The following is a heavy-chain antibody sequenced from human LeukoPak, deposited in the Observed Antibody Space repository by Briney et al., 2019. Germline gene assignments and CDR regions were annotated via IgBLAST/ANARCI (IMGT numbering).Heavy chain of an antibody. CDR2: IYYTGST. CDR3: ASRTRFGELRFDY. D-gene: IGHD3-10*01. V-gene: IGHV4-39*01. J-gene: IGHJ4*02. Sequence: SETLSLTCTVSGGSISTSSYYWGWIRQPPEKGLEWIGSIYYTGSTYYNPSLNSRVTVSVDTSKNQFSLKLSSVTAADTAMYYCASRTRFGELRFDYWGQGTLVTVSS. CDR1: GGSISTSSYY.